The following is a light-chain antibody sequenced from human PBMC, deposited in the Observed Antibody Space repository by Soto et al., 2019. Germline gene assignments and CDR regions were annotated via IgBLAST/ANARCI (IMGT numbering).Light chain of an antibody. J-gene: IGLJ2*01. CDR2: EGS. CDR3: CSYAGSSIL. Sequence: QSVRTQPASVSGAPGQSITISCTGTSSDVGSYNLVSWYQQHPGKAPKLMIYEGSKRPSGVSNRFSGSKSGNTASLTISGLQAEDEADYYCCSYAGSSILFGGGTKVTVL. V-gene: IGLV2-23*01. CDR1: SSDVGSYNL.